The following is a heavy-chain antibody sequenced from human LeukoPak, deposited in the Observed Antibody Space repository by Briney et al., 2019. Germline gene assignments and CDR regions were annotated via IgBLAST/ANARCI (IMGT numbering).Heavy chain of an antibody. CDR1: GFTFNSFA. J-gene: IGHJ4*02. V-gene: IGHV3-23*01. CDR2: ISGSDGSS. Sequence: PGGSLRLSCAASGFTFNSFAMNWVRQAPGKGLEWVSSISGSDGSSHYADFVKGRFTISRDNSKNTLHLQMSSLRAEDTAVYYCAKSLGVGGYTRYKGFYQWGQGTPVNVFS. D-gene: IGHD3-16*02. CDR3: AKSLGVGGYTRYKGFYQ.